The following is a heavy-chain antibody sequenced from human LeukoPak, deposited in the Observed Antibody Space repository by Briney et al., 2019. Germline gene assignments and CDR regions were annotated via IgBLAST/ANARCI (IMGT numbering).Heavy chain of an antibody. J-gene: IGHJ4*02. Sequence: GGSLRLSCAASGFTFSSYEMNWVRQAPGKGLEWVSYISSSGSTIYYADSVKGRFTISRDNAKNSLYLQMNSLRAEDSAVYYCARDYSGSYGGPGYWGQGTLVTVSS. V-gene: IGHV3-48*03. D-gene: IGHD1-26*01. CDR3: ARDYSGSYGGPGY. CDR2: ISSSGSTI. CDR1: GFTFSSYE.